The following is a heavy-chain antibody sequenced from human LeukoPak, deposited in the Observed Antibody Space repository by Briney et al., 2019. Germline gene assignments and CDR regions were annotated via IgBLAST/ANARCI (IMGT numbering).Heavy chain of an antibody. J-gene: IGHJ5*02. CDR2: ISYDGSNK. CDR3: AKMGSAIAAVGGGWFDP. D-gene: IGHD6-13*01. Sequence: GGSLRLSCAASGLTFSSYGMHWVRQAPGKGLEWVAVISYDGSNKYYADSVKGRFTISRDNSKNTLYLQMNSLRAEDTAVYYCAKMGSAIAAVGGGWFDPWGQGTLVTVSS. V-gene: IGHV3-30*18. CDR1: GLTFSSYG.